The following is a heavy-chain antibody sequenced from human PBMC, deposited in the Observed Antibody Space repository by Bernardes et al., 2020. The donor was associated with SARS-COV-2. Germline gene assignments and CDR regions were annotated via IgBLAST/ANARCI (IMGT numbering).Heavy chain of an antibody. CDR3: ALPPTNYDRYGMDV. Sequence: ASVKVSCKASGYPFTGYYIHWVRQAPGQGLEWMGWINPNSGGTNYAQKFQGRVTMTRETSISTANMDLSRLRSDDTAVYYCALPPTNYDRYGMDVWGQGTTVTVSS. V-gene: IGHV1-2*02. CDR2: INPNSGGT. D-gene: IGHD3-22*01. J-gene: IGHJ6*02. CDR1: GYPFTGYY.